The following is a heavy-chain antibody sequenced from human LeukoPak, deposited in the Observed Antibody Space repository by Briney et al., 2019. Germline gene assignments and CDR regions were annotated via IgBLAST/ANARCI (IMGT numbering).Heavy chain of an antibody. V-gene: IGHV1-18*01. J-gene: IGHJ1*01. CDR2: ISAYNGNT. CDR1: GYTFTSYG. CDR3: ARVVSPYSGSYYETAAEYFQH. D-gene: IGHD1-26*01. Sequence: GASVKVSCKASGYTFTSYGISWVRQAPGQGLEWMGWISAYNGNTNYAQKLQGRVTMTTDTSASTAYMELRSLRSDDTAGYYCARVVSPYSGSYYETAAEYFQHWGQGTLVTVSS.